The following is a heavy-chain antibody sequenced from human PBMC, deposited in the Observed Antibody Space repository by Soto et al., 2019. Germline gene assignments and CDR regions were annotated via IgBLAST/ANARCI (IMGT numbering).Heavy chain of an antibody. V-gene: IGHV1-8*01. J-gene: IGHJ3*02. CDR1: GYTFSSYD. CDR3: ARGRVGARKMGRDAFDI. CDR2: MNPNSGNT. Sequence: QVQLVQSGAEVKKPGPSVKVSCKASGYTFSSYDINWVRQATGQGLEWMGWMNPNSGNTGYAQKFQGRVTMTRNTSISTAYMELSSLRSEDTAVYYCARGRVGARKMGRDAFDIWGQGTMVTVSS. D-gene: IGHD1-26*01.